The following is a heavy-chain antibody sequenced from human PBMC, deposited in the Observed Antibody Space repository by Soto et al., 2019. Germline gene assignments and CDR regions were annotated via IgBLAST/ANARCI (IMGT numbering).Heavy chain of an antibody. CDR2: INPNSGGT. V-gene: IGHV1-2*02. CDR1: GYTFTGYY. Sequence: ASLKVSCKASGYTFTGYYMHWVRQAPGQGLEWMGWINPNSGGTNYAQNFQGRVTMTRDTSISTAYMELSRLRSDDTAVYYCARDPITMIRGVIPPFDYWGQGTLVTVSS. D-gene: IGHD3-10*01. J-gene: IGHJ4*02. CDR3: ARDPITMIRGVIPPFDY.